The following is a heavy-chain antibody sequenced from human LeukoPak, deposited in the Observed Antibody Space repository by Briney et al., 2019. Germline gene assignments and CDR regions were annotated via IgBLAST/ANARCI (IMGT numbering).Heavy chain of an antibody. V-gene: IGHV4-34*01. J-gene: IGHJ4*02. CDR1: GGSFSGYY. CDR3: ARVPSYYCGGDCYYFDY. D-gene: IGHD2-21*02. Sequence: SETLSLTCAVYGGSFSGYYWSWIRQPPGKGLEWIGEINHSGSTNYNSSLKSRVTISVDTSKNQFSLKLSSVTAADAAVYYCARVPSYYCGGDCYYFDYWGQGTLVTVSS. CDR2: INHSGST.